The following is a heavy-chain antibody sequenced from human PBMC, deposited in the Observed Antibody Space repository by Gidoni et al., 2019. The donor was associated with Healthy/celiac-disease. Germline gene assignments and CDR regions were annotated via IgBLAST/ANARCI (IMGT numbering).Heavy chain of an antibody. D-gene: IGHD7-27*01. V-gene: IGHV1-69*01. CDR1: GGTFSSYA. J-gene: IGHJ4*02. CDR3: ATSKMAYALGKFDY. CDR2: IIPIFGTA. Sequence: QVQLVQSGAEVKKPRSSVKVSCKASGGTFSSYAISWVRQAPGQGREWMGGIIPIFGTANYAQKFQSRVTMTADESTSTAYMELSSLRSEDTAVYYWATSKMAYALGKFDYWGQGTLVTVSS.